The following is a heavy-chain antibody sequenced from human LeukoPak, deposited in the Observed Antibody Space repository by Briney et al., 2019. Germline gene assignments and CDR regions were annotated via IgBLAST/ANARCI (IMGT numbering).Heavy chain of an antibody. D-gene: IGHD4-17*01. J-gene: IGHJ4*02. CDR3: ARDDYGDFDY. V-gene: IGHV4-59*01. CDR1: GDSIRSYY. CDR2: IYYSGST. Sequence: PSETLSLTCSVSGDSIRSYYWSWIRQPPGKGLEWIGYIYYSGSTNYNPSLKSRVTISVDTSKNQFSLKLSSVTAADTAVYYCARDDYGDFDYWGQGTLVTVSS.